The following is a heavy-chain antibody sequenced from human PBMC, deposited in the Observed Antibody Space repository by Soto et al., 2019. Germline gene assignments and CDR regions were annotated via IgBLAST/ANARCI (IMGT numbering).Heavy chain of an antibody. J-gene: IGHJ4*02. CDR1: GFTFSSYA. V-gene: IGHV3-23*01. D-gene: IGHD3-22*01. CDR3: AKDYFSSGYYYGFDY. CDR2: ISGSGGST. Sequence: GSLRLSCAASGFTFSSYAMSWVRQAPGKGLEWVSAISGSGGSTYYADSVKGRFTISRDNSKNTLYLQMNSLRAEDTAVYYCAKDYFSSGYYYGFDYWAQGTLVTVSS.